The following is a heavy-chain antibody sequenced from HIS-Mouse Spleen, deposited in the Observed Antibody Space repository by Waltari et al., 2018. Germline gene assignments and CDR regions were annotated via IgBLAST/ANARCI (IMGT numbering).Heavy chain of an antibody. Sequence: QVQLVQSGAEVKKPGAAVKVSCKASGYHFTGYYTHWVRQAPGQGLEWMGWINPNSGGTNYAQKFQGRVTMTRDTSISTAYMELSRLRSDDTAVYYCARDRTGDDAFDIWGQGTMVTVSS. V-gene: IGHV1-2*02. CDR3: ARDRTGDDAFDI. J-gene: IGHJ3*02. CDR2: INPNSGGT. D-gene: IGHD7-27*01. CDR1: GYHFTGYY.